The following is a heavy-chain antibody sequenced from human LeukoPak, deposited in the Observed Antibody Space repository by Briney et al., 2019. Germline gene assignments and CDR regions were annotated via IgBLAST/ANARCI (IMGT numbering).Heavy chain of an antibody. Sequence: AASVKVSCKASGYTFTGYYMQWVRPAPGQGLAWMGWINPNSGVTTYAQKFQGRVTMTGDTSISTSYMELSRLTSDDTAVYYCARNNRVGDDAFDIRGQGTMVTVSS. D-gene: IGHD2/OR15-2a*01. CDR1: GYTFTGYY. J-gene: IGHJ3*02. CDR3: ARNNRVGDDAFDI. V-gene: IGHV1-2*02. CDR2: INPNSGVT.